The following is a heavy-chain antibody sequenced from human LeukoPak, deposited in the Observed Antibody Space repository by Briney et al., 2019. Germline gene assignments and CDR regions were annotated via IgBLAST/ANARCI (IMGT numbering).Heavy chain of an antibody. J-gene: IGHJ4*02. CDR3: TNKVFA. CDR2: IKPDGSDK. Sequence: GGPIVLLTEAAGVTCRRECRSWVRQDPGKGLEWVANIKPDGSDKYYVDSVKGRFTISRDNAKNSVYLQMNGLRAEDTAVYYCTNKVFAWGPGTLVTVSS. V-gene: IGHV3-7*02. CDR1: GVTCRREC.